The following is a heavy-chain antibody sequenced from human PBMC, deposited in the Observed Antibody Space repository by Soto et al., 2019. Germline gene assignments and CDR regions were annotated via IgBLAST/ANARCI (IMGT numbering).Heavy chain of an antibody. J-gene: IGHJ6*02. CDR2: ISAYNGNT. Sequence: ASVKVSCKASGYTFTSSGISWVRQAPGQGLEWMGWISAYNGNTNYAQKLQGRVTMTTDTSTSTAYMELRSLRSDDTAVYYCARGDTAMVNYYYGIDVWGQGTTVTVSS. CDR3: ARGDTAMVNYYYGIDV. CDR1: GYTFTSSG. V-gene: IGHV1-18*01. D-gene: IGHD5-18*01.